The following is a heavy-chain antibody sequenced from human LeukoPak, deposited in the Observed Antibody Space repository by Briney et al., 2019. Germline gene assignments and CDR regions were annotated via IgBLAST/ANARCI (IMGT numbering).Heavy chain of an antibody. V-gene: IGHV3-53*01. CDR3: ASTSSSSDYYYGMDV. CDR2: IYSGGST. J-gene: IGHJ6*02. D-gene: IGHD6-6*01. Sequence: PGGSLRLSCAASGFTVSSNYMSWVRQAPGEGLEWVSVIYSGGSTYYADSVKGRFTISRDNSKNTLYLQMNSLRAEDTAVYYCASTSSSSDYYYGMDVWGQGTTVTVSS. CDR1: GFTVSSNY.